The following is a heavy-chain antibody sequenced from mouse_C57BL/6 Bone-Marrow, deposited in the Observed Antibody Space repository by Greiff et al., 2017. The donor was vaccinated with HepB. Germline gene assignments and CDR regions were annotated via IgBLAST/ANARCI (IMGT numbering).Heavy chain of an antibody. Sequence: PEKRLEWVAYISSGGDYIYYADTVKGRFTISRDNARNTLYLQMSSLKSEDTAMYYCTRSLLRCYYFDYWGQGTTLTVSS. J-gene: IGHJ2*01. CDR3: TRSLLRCYYFDY. V-gene: IGHV5-9-1*02. CDR2: ISSGGDYI. D-gene: IGHD1-2*01.